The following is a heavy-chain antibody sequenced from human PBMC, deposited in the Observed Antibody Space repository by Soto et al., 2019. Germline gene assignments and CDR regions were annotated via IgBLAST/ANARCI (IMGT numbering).Heavy chain of an antibody. CDR1: GGSISSGDYY. Sequence: QVQLQESGPGLVKPSQTLSLTCTVSGGSISSGDYYWSWIRQPPGKGLEWIGYIYYSGSTYYNPALKTRATLSVATSQHQFSLKLNSVPAADTAVYYCARAMVVPQNWFDPWGQGTLVTVSS. CDR3: ARAMVVPQNWFDP. D-gene: IGHD2-21*01. J-gene: IGHJ5*02. CDR2: IYYSGST. V-gene: IGHV4-30-4*01.